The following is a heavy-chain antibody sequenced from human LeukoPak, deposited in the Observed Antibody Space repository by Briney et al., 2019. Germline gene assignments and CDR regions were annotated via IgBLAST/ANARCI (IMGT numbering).Heavy chain of an antibody. Sequence: GGSLRLSCAASGFTFSSFAMSWVRQAPGKGLEWVSAISGSGDSTYYGDSVKGRFTISRDNSKNTLYLQMNSLRAEDTAVYYCAKTRPLDSSSWSHGDYWGQGTLVTVSS. CDR1: GFTFSSFA. V-gene: IGHV3-23*01. CDR3: AKTRPLDSSSWSHGDY. CDR2: ISGSGDST. D-gene: IGHD6-13*01. J-gene: IGHJ4*02.